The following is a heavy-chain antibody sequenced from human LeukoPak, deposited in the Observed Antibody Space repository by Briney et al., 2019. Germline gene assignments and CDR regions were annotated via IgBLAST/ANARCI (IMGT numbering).Heavy chain of an antibody. Sequence: PSETLSLTCTVSGGSISSSSYYWGWIRQPPGKGLEWIGSIYYSGSTYYNPSLKSRVTISVDTSKNQFSLKLSSVTAADTAVYYCARVVAAAGKNYYYYYYMDVWGKGTTVTISS. D-gene: IGHD6-13*01. CDR2: IYYSGST. CDR3: ARVVAAAGKNYYYYYYMDV. CDR1: GGSISSSSYY. J-gene: IGHJ6*03. V-gene: IGHV4-39*01.